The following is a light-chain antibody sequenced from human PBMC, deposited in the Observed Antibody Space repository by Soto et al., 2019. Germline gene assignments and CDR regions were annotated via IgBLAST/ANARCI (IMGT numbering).Light chain of an antibody. CDR2: GAS. J-gene: IGKJ1*01. Sequence: EIELTQSPATLSVSAGGTVTLSCRASQSIRTNVAWYQQIPGQAPRLLVYGASTRATGVPARFSGSGPGIEFTLTISSLQSEDSAFYYCQQYFNWPLTWTFGQGTKVQIK. V-gene: IGKV3-15*01. CDR1: QSIRTN. CDR3: QQYFNWPLTWT.